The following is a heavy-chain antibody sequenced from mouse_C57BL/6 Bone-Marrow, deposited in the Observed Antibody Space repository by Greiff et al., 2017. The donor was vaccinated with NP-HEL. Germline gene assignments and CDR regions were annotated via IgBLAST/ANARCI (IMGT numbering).Heavy chain of an antibody. V-gene: IGHV1-82*01. J-gene: IGHJ2*01. CDR1: GYAFSSSW. CDR2: IYPGDGDT. D-gene: IGHD1-1*01. CDR3: ARSSLLLRYYFDY. Sequence: QVQLQQSGPELVKPGASVKISCKASGYAFSSSWMNWVKQRPGKGLEWIGRIYPGDGDTNYNGKFKGKATLTADKSSSTAYMQLSSLTSEDSAVYFCARSSLLLRYYFDYWGQGTTLTVSS.